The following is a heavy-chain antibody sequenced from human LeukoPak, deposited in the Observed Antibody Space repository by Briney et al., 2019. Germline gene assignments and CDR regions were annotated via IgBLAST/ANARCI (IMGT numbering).Heavy chain of an antibody. CDR1: GLTVSTNY. Sequence: GGSLRLSCAASGLTVSTNYMGWVRQAPGKGLEWVSVMFSDGITYYADPVKGRFTISSDNSKNTLFLQMNSLRAEDTAVYYCARPLHIVGTTSYSDYWGQGTLVTVSS. D-gene: IGHD1-26*01. CDR3: ARPLHIVGTTSYSDY. V-gene: IGHV3-53*01. J-gene: IGHJ4*02. CDR2: MFSDGIT.